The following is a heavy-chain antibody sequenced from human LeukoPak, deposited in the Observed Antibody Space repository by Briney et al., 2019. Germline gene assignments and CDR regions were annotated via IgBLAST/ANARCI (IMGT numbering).Heavy chain of an antibody. J-gene: IGHJ4*02. CDR2: IDPSDSYT. D-gene: IGHD4-17*01. Sequence: GESLKISCKGSGYSFTSYWITWVRQMPGKGLECMGRIDPSDSYTNYGPSFQGHATISADKSISTAYLQWSSLKASDTAMYYCARRGYGDALDYWGQGTLVTVSS. CDR3: ARRGYGDALDY. V-gene: IGHV5-10-1*01. CDR1: GYSFTSYW.